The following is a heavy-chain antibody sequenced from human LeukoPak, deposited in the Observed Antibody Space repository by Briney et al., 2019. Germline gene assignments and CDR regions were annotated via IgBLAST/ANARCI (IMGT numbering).Heavy chain of an antibody. V-gene: IGHV3-48*03. J-gene: IGHJ6*03. D-gene: IGHD3-3*01. CDR3: ARESRGTIFGVVIIGYYMDV. CDR2: ISSSGSTI. Sequence: GGSLRLSCAASGFTFSSYEMNWVRQAPGKGLEWVSYISSSGSTIYYADSVKGRFTISRDNAKNSLYLQMNSLRAEDTALYYCARESRGTIFGVVIIGYYMDVWGKGTTVTVSS. CDR1: GFTFSSYE.